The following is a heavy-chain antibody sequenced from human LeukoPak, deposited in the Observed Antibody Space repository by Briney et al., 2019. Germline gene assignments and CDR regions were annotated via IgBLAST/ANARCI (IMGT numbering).Heavy chain of an antibody. D-gene: IGHD3-10*01. V-gene: IGHV3-48*04. CDR3: ATYYMPTV. CDR1: GFTFRNSS. J-gene: IGHJ4*02. Sequence: PGGSLRLSCVASGFTFRNSSMNWVRQAPGKGLEWISYISSSSTTIRYADSVKGRFTISRDSALNSLFLQMNSLRAEDTAMYYCATYYMPTVWGRGTLVTVSS. CDR2: ISSSSTTI.